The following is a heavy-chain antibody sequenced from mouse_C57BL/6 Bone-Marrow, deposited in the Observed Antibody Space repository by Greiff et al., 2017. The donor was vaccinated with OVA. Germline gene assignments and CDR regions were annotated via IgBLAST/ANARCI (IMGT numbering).Heavy chain of an antibody. CDR2: IYPRSGNT. CDR3: ARRGRNDDGYYFAY. Sequence: VQLQQSGAELARPGASVKLSCKASGYTFTSYGISWVKQRTGQGLEWIGEIYPRSGNTYYNEKFKGKATLTADKSSSTAYMELRSLTSEDSAVYFCARRGRNDDGYYFAYWGQGTLVTVSA. D-gene: IGHD2-3*01. V-gene: IGHV1-81*01. J-gene: IGHJ3*01. CDR1: GYTFTSYG.